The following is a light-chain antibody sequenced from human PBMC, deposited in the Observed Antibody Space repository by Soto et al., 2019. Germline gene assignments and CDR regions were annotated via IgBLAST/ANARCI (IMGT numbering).Light chain of an antibody. Sequence: SYELTQSPSVSVSPGQTARITCSGDGLPKQYAYWYQQKPGQAPVLIIYKDIKRPSGIPERPSGSSSGTKVTLTISGVQAEDEADYYRQSADTSGTYVFGTGTKVTVL. J-gene: IGLJ1*01. V-gene: IGLV3-25*02. CDR1: GLPKQY. CDR3: QSADTSGTYV. CDR2: KDI.